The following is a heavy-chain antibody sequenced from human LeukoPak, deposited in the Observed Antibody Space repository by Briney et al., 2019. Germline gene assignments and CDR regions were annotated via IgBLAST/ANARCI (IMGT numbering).Heavy chain of an antibody. J-gene: IGHJ4*02. D-gene: IGHD4-23*01. CDR3: ARSTPHEDAGKTGFDH. CDR1: GFTFGTHA. CDR2: INTKGGST. Sequence: GGSLRLSCSASGFTFGTHAMHWVRQAPGKGLEHVPVINTKGGSTFYATSVKGRFTVSRDTSTNTLYLQLDSLRPEDMAVYYCARSTPHEDAGKTGFDHWGQGTLVTVSS. V-gene: IGHV3-64*01.